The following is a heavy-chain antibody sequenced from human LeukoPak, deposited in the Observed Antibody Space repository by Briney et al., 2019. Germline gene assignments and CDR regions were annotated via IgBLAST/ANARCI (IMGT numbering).Heavy chain of an antibody. V-gene: IGHV1-2*02. CDR3: ARGGLQKWYYYMDV. J-gene: IGHJ6*03. CDR1: GYTFIGYY. CDR2: INPNSGGT. Sequence: ASVKVSCKASGYTFIGYYMHWVRQAPGQGLEWMGWINPNSGGTNYAQKFQDRVTMTRDTSISTAYMELSRLRSDDTAVYYCARGGLQKWYYYMDVWGKGTTVTVSS. D-gene: IGHD2-21*02.